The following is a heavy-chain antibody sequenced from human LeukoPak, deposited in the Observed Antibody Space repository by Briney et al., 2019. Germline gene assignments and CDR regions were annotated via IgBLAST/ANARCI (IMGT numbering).Heavy chain of an antibody. D-gene: IGHD3-10*01. CDR3: ARSNALVYYYNSANFDY. V-gene: IGHV5-51*01. J-gene: IGHJ4*02. Sequence: GESLKISCKGSGYSFTSYWIGWVRQMPGKGLEWMGIIYPGDSGTRYSPSFQGQVTISADKSISTAYLQWSSLKASDTAMYYCARSNALVYYYNSANFDYWGQGTLVTVSS. CDR1: GYSFTSYW. CDR2: IYPGDSGT.